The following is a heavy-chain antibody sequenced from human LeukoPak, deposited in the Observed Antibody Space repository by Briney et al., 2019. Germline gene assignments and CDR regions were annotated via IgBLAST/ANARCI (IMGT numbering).Heavy chain of an antibody. V-gene: IGHV3-23*01. Sequence: GGSLRLSCAASGFTFSSYAMSWVRQAPGKGLEWVSAISGSGGSTYYADSVKGRFTISRDNSKNTLYLQMNSLRAEDTAIYYCANLIVGATSGFDYWGQGTLDTVSS. CDR3: ANLIVGATSGFDY. CDR1: GFTFSSYA. CDR2: ISGSGGST. J-gene: IGHJ4*02. D-gene: IGHD1-26*01.